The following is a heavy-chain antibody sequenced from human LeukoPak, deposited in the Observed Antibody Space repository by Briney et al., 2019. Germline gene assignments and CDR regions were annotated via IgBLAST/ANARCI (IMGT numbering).Heavy chain of an antibody. CDR2: FHPENGET. D-gene: IGHD4/OR15-4a*01. V-gene: IGHV1-24*01. J-gene: IGHJ4*02. CDR1: GYTFTKLS. Sequence: ASVKVSCKVSGYTFTKLSMHWVRQAPGKGLEWMGGFHPENGETIYAQKFQGRATMTEDTSTDTAYMELSSLTSEDTAVYYCATPRIANYYPPRYWGQGTLVTVSS. CDR3: ATPRIANYYPPRY.